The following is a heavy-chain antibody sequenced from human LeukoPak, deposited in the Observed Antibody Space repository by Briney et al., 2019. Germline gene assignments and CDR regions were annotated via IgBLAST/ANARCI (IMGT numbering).Heavy chain of an antibody. CDR3: ARGEYSSGWYWAFDI. CDR2: IYYSGST. J-gene: IGHJ3*02. D-gene: IGHD6-19*01. V-gene: IGHV4-59*01. Sequence: PSETLSLTCTVSGGSISSYYWSWIRQPPGKGLEWIGYIYYSGSTNYNPSLKSRVTISVDTSKNQFSLKLSSVTAADTAVYYCARGEYSSGWYWAFDIWGQGTMVTVSS. CDR1: GGSISSYY.